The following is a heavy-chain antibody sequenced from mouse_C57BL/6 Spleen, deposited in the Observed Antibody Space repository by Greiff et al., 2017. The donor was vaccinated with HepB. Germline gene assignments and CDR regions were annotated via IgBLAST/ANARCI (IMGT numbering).Heavy chain of an antibody. J-gene: IGHJ1*03. CDR2: ISSGSSTI. Sequence: EVNVVESGGGLVKPGGSLKLSCAASGFTFSDYGMHWVRQAPEKGLEWVAYISSGSSTIYYADTVKGRFTISRDNAKNTLFLQMTSLRSEDTAMYYCARDYYGSSWYFDVWGTGTTVTVSS. CDR1: GFTFSDYG. V-gene: IGHV5-17*01. D-gene: IGHD1-1*01. CDR3: ARDYYGSSWYFDV.